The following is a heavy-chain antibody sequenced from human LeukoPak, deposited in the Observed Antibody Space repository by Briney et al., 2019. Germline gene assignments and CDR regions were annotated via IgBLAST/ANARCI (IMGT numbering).Heavy chain of an antibody. V-gene: IGHV1-69*11. Sequence: ASVKVSCKASGGVFITYAISWVRQAPGQGLEWMGSIIPFLGTTNYAQKFQGRVTITADEPTRTAYMELTYVRSDDTAVYYCTIIPNVILFTHYFEYWGQGTLVTVSS. CDR3: TIIPNVILFTHYFEY. J-gene: IGHJ4*02. D-gene: IGHD2-21*01. CDR2: IIPFLGTT. CDR1: GGVFITYA.